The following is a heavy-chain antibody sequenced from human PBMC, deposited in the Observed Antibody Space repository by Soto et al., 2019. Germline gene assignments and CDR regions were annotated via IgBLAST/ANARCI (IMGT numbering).Heavy chain of an antibody. Sequence: ASVKVSCKASGYTFTSYYMHWARQAPGQGLEWMGIINPSGGSTTYAQKFQGRVTMTRDTSTSTVYMELSSLRSEDTAVYYCARDGYNSGWYDAFDIWGQGTMVTVSS. V-gene: IGHV1-46*01. CDR1: GYTFTSYY. D-gene: IGHD6-19*01. CDR3: ARDGYNSGWYDAFDI. J-gene: IGHJ3*02. CDR2: INPSGGST.